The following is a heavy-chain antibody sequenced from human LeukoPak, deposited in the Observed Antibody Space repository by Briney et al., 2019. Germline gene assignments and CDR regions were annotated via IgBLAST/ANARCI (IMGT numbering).Heavy chain of an antibody. CDR2: ISAYNGNT. V-gene: IGHV1-18*01. Sequence: ASVKVSCQASGYTFTSYCISWVRQAPGQGREWMGWISAYNGNTNYAQKLQGRVTMTTDTSTSTAYMELRSLRSDDTAVYYCARCPDIVVVPAATTFDPWGQGTLVTVSS. CDR1: GYTFTSYC. CDR3: ARCPDIVVVPAATTFDP. D-gene: IGHD2-2*01. J-gene: IGHJ5*02.